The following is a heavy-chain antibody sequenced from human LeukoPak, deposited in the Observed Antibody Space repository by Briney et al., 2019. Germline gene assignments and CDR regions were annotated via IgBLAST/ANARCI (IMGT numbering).Heavy chain of an antibody. J-gene: IGHJ3*02. Sequence: SETLSLTCAVYGGSFSGYYWSWIRQPPGKGLEWIGEINHSGSTNYNPSLKSRVTISVDTSKNQFSLKLSSVTAADTAVYYCARQGIAAAGTQADDAFDIWGQGTMVTVSS. CDR3: ARQGIAAAGTQADDAFDI. D-gene: IGHD6-13*01. V-gene: IGHV4-34*01. CDR2: INHSGST. CDR1: GGSFSGYY.